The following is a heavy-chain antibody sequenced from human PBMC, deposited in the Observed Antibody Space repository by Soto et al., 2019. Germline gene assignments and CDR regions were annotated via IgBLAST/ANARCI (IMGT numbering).Heavy chain of an antibody. D-gene: IGHD3-3*01. CDR3: ARSVYDFWSGYYTGRAFDI. V-gene: IGHV4-30-2*01. CDR2: IYHSGST. CDR1: GGSISSGGYS. J-gene: IGHJ3*02. Sequence: KPSETLSLTCAVSGGSISSGGYSWSWIRQPPGKGLEWIGYIYHSGSTYYNPSLKSRVTISVDRSKNQFSLKLSSVTAADTAVYYCARSVYDFWSGYYTGRAFDIWGQGTMVTVSS.